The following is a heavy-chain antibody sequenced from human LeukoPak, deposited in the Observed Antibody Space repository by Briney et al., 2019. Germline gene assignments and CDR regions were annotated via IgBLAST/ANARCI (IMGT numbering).Heavy chain of an antibody. D-gene: IGHD3-16*01. CDR1: GFTFSSYA. CDR2: ISATGGST. J-gene: IGHJ4*02. CDR3: AKRRPRGLGDYFDY. Sequence: GGSLRLSCAASGFTFSSYAMSWVRQAPGKGLEWVSSISATGGSTYYADSVKGRSTISRDNSKTTLYLQMNSLRAEDTAVYYCAKRRPRGLGDYFDYWGQGTLVTVSS. V-gene: IGHV3-23*01.